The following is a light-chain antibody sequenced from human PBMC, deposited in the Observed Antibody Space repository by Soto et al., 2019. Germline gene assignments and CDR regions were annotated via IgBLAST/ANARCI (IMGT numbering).Light chain of an antibody. J-gene: IGKJ5*01. Sequence: DIETTQSPSSLSACVADTFTISCQASQDISHYLNWYQQKPGKALKLLIYDASNLHPGVPSRFGGSGSGTEFSFNITSLQPEDVATYYCQQYDDLPITFGQGTRLEIK. CDR2: DAS. V-gene: IGKV1-33*01. CDR3: QQYDDLPIT. CDR1: QDISHY.